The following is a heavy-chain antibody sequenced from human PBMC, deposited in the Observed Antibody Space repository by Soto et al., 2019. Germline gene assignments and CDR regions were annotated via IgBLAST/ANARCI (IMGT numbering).Heavy chain of an antibody. D-gene: IGHD2-15*01. CDR1: GFNFNSYT. CDR3: ARDCSGGSCYPGMDV. CDR2: ISSSGYI. J-gene: IGHJ4*01. Sequence: AGGSLRLSCAASGFNFNSYTINWVRQAPGKRLEWLSSISSSGYIFSTDSVRGRFTISRDNAKNSVYLQINSLGAKDTAVYFCARDCSGGSCYPGMDVWGHGTLVTVSS. V-gene: IGHV3-21*01.